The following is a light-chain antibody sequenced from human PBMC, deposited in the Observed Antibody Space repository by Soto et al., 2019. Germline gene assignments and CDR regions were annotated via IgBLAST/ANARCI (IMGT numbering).Light chain of an antibody. CDR1: QSVSSN. J-gene: IGKJ1*01. Sequence: EIVMTQSPATLSVSPGERATISCRASQSVSSNLAWYQQNPGQAPRLLIYGASTRATGIPAGFSGSGSGTEFTLTISSLQSEDFAGYYCQQYNNWPWTFGKGTKVEIK. V-gene: IGKV3-15*01. CDR2: GAS. CDR3: QQYNNWPWT.